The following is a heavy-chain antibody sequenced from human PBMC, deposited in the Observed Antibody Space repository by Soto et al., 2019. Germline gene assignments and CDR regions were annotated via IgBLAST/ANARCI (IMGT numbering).Heavy chain of an antibody. J-gene: IGHJ5*02. Sequence: ASVKVSCKASGYTFTGYYIHWVRQAPGQGLEWMGWINPNSGGTNYAQKFQGRVTMTRDTSISTAYMELSRLRSDGTAVYYCARDESSSKRWGYNWFDPWGQGTLVTVSS. CDR1: GYTFTGYY. CDR2: INPNSGGT. V-gene: IGHV1-2*02. D-gene: IGHD6-6*01. CDR3: ARDESSSKRWGYNWFDP.